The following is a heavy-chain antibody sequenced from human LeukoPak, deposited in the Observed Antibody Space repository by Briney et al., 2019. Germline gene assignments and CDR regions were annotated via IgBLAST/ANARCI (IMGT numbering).Heavy chain of an antibody. D-gene: IGHD4-17*01. Sequence: SETLSLTCAVYDGSFSGYYRSWIRQPPGKGLEWIGEINHSGSTNYNPSLKSRVTISVDTSKNQFSLKLSSVTAADTAVYYCARVTTVTTAPEFDYWGQGTLVTASS. CDR3: ARVTTVTTAPEFDY. V-gene: IGHV4-34*01. CDR2: INHSGST. J-gene: IGHJ4*02. CDR1: DGSFSGYY.